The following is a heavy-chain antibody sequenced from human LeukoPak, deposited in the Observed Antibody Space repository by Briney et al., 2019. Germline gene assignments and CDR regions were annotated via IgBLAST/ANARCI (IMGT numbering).Heavy chain of an antibody. V-gene: IGHV5-51*01. CDR1: GYTFTSHW. CDR2: IYPGDSDT. D-gene: IGHD6-19*01. J-gene: IGHJ4*02. Sequence: KVSCKASGYTFTSHWIGWVRQMPGKGLEWMGIIYPGDSDTRYSPSFQGQVTISADKSISTAYLQWGSLKASDTAMYYCAKQRDPVAGTDYWGQGTLVTVSS. CDR3: AKQRDPVAGTDY.